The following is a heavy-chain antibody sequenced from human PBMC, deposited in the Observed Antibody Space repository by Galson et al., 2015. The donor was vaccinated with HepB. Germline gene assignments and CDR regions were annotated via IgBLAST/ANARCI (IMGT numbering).Heavy chain of an antibody. CDR1: GYTLTELS. V-gene: IGHV1-24*01. CDR2: FDPEDGET. CDR3: ATAQTRYFDWLWHRGMDV. J-gene: IGHJ6*02. D-gene: IGHD3-9*01. Sequence: SVKVSCKVSGYTLTELSMHWVRQAPGKGLEWMGGFDPEDGETIYAQRFQGRVTMTEDTSTDTAYMELSSLRSEDTAVYYCATAQTRYFDWLWHRGMDVWGQGTTVTVSS.